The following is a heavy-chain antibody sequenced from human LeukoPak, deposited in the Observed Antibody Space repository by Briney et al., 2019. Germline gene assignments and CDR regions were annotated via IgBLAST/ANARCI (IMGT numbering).Heavy chain of an antibody. D-gene: IGHD3-22*01. CDR2: IIPILGIA. CDR1: GGTFSSYT. Sequence: SVKVSCKASGGTFSSYTISWVRQAPGQGLEWMGRIIPILGIANYAQKFQGRVTITADKSTSTAYVELSSLRSEDTAVYYCASDASDYYDSYYFDYWGQGTLVTVSS. CDR3: ASDASDYYDSYYFDY. V-gene: IGHV1-69*02. J-gene: IGHJ4*02.